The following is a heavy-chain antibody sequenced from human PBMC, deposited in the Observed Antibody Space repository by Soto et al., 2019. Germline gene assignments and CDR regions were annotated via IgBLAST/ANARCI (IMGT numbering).Heavy chain of an antibody. V-gene: IGHV4-4*02. D-gene: IGHD3-3*01. Sequence: SETLSLTCAVAGGSISSSYWWNWVRQPPGKGLEWIGKIYHSGSTNYNPSLKNRVTISVDKSNNQFSLRLSSVTAADTAVYFCVTSLNYDFWRDGGRHYYFDYYGQLPLFTVSS. CDR3: VTSLNYDFWRDGGRHYYFDY. CDR2: IYHSGST. CDR1: GGSISSSYW. J-gene: IGHJ4*02.